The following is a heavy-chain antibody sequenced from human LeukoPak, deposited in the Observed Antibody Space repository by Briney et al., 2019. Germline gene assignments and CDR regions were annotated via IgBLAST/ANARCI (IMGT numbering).Heavy chain of an antibody. CDR1: GFAFSSYT. V-gene: IGHV3-23*01. J-gene: IGHJ4*02. CDR3: AKVLAVTGLFKVDY. Sequence: GGSLRLSCAASGFAFSSYTMSWVRQAPGKGLEWVSAISRSGDTTYYADSVRGRFTISRDNSKNTVYLQINSLRVEDTAVYYCAKVLAVTGLFKVDYWGQGTLVTVSS. D-gene: IGHD2-21*02. CDR2: ISRSGDTT.